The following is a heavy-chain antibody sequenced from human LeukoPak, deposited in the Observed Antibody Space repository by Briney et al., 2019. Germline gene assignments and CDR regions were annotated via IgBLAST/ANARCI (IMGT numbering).Heavy chain of an antibody. V-gene: IGHV4-34*01. D-gene: IGHD2-2*01. Sequence: SETLSLTCAVYGGSLIDHYWNWIRQPPGKGLEWIGEINHSGSTKYNPSLKSRVSLSVDTSKNQFSLNLNSVTAADTAVYYCARDFLECSRASCLNWFDPWGQGTLVTVSS. CDR3: ARDFLECSRASCLNWFDP. CDR2: INHSGST. J-gene: IGHJ5*02. CDR1: GGSLIDHY.